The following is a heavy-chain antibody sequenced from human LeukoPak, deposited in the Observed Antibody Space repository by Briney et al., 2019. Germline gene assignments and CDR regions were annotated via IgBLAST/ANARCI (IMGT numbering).Heavy chain of an antibody. CDR2: ISAYNGNT. CDR1: GGTFSSYA. D-gene: IGHD3-9*01. V-gene: IGHV1-18*01. CDR3: ASSIDKRYAFDI. Sequence: PWASVKVSCKASGGTFSSYAISWVRQAPGQGLEWMGWISAYNGNTNYAQKLQGRVTMTTDTSTSTAYMELRSLRSDDTAVYYCASSIDKRYAFDIWGQGTMVTVSS. J-gene: IGHJ3*02.